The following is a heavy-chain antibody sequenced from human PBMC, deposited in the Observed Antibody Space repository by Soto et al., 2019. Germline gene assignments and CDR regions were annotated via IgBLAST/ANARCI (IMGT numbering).Heavy chain of an antibody. D-gene: IGHD3-16*01. V-gene: IGHV1-69*01. CDR2: IIPIFGTA. CDR1: GRTFSSYA. CDR3: AKDLLRTRGGYFDY. Sequence: QVQLVQSRAEVKKPGSSVKVSCKASGRTFSSYAISWVRQAPGQGLEWMGGIIPIFGTANYAQKFQGRVTITADEATSTGYMEMSSLRSYDTVVYYCAKDLLRTRGGYFDYWGQGTLVTVSS. J-gene: IGHJ4*02.